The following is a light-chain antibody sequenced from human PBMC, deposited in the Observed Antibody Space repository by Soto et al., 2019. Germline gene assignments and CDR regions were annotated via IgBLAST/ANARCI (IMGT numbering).Light chain of an antibody. J-gene: IGKJ1*01. V-gene: IGKV1-5*03. CDR2: KAS. CDR3: QHYNSYSEA. CDR1: QTISSW. Sequence: DIQMTQSPSTLSGSVGDRVTITCRASQTISSWLAWYQQKPGKAPKLLIYKASTLKSGVPSRFSGSGSGTELTLTIRSLQPDDFATYYCQHYNSYSEAFGQGTKVQLQ.